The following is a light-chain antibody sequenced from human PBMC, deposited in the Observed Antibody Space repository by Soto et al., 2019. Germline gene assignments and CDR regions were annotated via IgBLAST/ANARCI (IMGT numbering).Light chain of an antibody. V-gene: IGKV3-20*01. CDR1: QSVSSSY. Sequence: EIVLTQSPGTLLLSPGERATLSCRASQSVSSSYLAWYQQKPGQAPRLLIYGASSRATGIPDRFSGSGSGTDFTLTISRLEPEDFAVYYGQQYGRSPLTFGGGTKVEIK. CDR3: QQYGRSPLT. CDR2: GAS. J-gene: IGKJ4*01.